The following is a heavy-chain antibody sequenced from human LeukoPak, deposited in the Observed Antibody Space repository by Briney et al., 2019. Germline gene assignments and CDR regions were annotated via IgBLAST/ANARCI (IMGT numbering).Heavy chain of an antibody. CDR2: ISAYNGNT. J-gene: IGHJ6*02. D-gene: IGHD2-2*01. CDR3: ARDLDIVVVPVVSRHYGLDV. Sequence: ASVTVSFKSSGYTFTSYGISWVRQAPGQGLEWMGLISAYNGNTNYVQKFQGRVTMTTDTSTTTAYMELRSLRSDDTAVYYCARDLDIVVVPVVSRHYGLDVWGQGTTVTVSS. V-gene: IGHV1-18*01. CDR1: GYTFTSYG.